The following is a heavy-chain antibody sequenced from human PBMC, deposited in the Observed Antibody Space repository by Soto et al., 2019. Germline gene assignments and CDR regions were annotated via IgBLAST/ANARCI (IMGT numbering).Heavy chain of an antibody. Sequence: GASVKVSCKASGYTFTSYGISWVRQAPGQGLEWMGWISAYNGNTNYAQKLQGRVTMTTDTSTSTAYMELRSLRSDDTAVYYCARDERYYDILTGYSPTENWFYPWSQGTLVTVSA. CDR1: GYTFTSYG. J-gene: IGHJ5*02. D-gene: IGHD3-9*01. V-gene: IGHV1-18*01. CDR2: ISAYNGNT. CDR3: ARDERYYDILTGYSPTENWFYP.